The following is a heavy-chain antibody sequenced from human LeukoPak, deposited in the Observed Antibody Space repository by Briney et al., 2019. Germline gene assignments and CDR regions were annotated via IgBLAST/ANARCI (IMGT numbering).Heavy chain of an antibody. CDR2: ISGDGGST. CDR3: AKDFELWLPLYYFDY. Sequence: GGSLRLSCAASGFTFDDYAMHWVRQAPGKGLEWVSLISGDGGSTYYADSVKGRFTISTDNSKNSLYLQMNSLRTEDTALYYCAKDFELWLPLYYFDYWGQGTLVTVSS. D-gene: IGHD5-18*01. CDR1: GFTFDDYA. V-gene: IGHV3-43*02. J-gene: IGHJ4*02.